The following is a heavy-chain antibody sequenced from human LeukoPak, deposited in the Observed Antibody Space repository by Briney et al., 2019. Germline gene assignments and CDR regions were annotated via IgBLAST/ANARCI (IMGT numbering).Heavy chain of an antibody. V-gene: IGHV4-59*01. J-gene: IGHJ4*02. D-gene: IGHD6-13*01. CDR1: GGSISSYY. CDR2: IYYSGST. Sequence: SETLSLTCTVSGGSISSYYWSWIRQPPGKGLEWIGYIYYSGSTNYNPSLKSRVTISVDTSKNQFSLKLSSVTAADTAVYYCARLPWGVAEAAPDYFDYWGQGTLVTVSS. CDR3: ARLPWGVAEAAPDYFDY.